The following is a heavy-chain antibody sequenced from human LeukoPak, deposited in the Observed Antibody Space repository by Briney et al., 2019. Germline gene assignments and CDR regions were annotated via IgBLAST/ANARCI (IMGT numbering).Heavy chain of an antibody. Sequence: ASVEVSCKPSGYTFTGYYMHWMRQAPGQGLEWVGWINLNSGDTNYAQKFQGRVTMTRDTSISTAYMELRRLRSDDTAVYYCASWAGGNAPVASFDYWGQGTLVTVPS. D-gene: IGHD2-21*01. CDR2: INLNSGDT. CDR1: GYTFTGYY. J-gene: IGHJ4*02. CDR3: ASWAGGNAPVASFDY. V-gene: IGHV1-2*02.